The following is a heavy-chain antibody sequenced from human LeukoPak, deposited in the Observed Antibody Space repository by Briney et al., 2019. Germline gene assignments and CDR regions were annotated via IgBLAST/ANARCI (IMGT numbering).Heavy chain of an antibody. V-gene: IGHV3-9*01. D-gene: IGHD3-16*01. J-gene: IGHJ6*02. Sequence: GRSLRLSCAASGFIFDDYAMHWVRQAPGKGLEWVSGISWNSGSIGYADSVKGRFTISRDNAKNSLYLQMNSLRAEDTALYYCAKDIRGSDHYGMDVWGQGTTVTVSS. CDR3: AKDIRGSDHYGMDV. CDR1: GFIFDDYA. CDR2: ISWNSGSI.